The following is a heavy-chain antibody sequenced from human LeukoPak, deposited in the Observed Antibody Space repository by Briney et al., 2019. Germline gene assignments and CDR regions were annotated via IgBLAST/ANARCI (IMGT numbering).Heavy chain of an antibody. J-gene: IGHJ4*02. V-gene: IGHV5-51*01. CDR1: GYSFTSYW. D-gene: IGHD3-22*01. Sequence: GESLKISCKGSGYSFTSYWIGWVRQMPGKGLGWMGIIYPGDSDTRYSPSFQGQVTISADKSISTAYLQWSSLKASDTAMYYCAGSKNYYDSSGYYSYFDYWGQGTLVTVSS. CDR3: AGSKNYYDSSGYYSYFDY. CDR2: IYPGDSDT.